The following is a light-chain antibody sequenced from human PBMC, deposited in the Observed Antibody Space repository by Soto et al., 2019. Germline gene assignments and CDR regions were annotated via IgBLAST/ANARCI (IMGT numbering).Light chain of an antibody. J-gene: IGKJ1*01. Sequence: DILMTQSPSSLSASVGDRVTITCRPTQRISSYLNWYQQKPGKAPNLLIWDASTLQSGVPSRFSGSGSVTDFTLTISSLQPEDFSTYYCQQSYTPLRTFGQGTKLDNK. CDR2: DAS. V-gene: IGKV1-39*01. CDR3: QQSYTPLRT. CDR1: QRISSY.